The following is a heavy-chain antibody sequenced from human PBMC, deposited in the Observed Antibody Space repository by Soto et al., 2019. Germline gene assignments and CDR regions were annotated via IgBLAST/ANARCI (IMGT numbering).Heavy chain of an antibody. CDR3: ARRYSGYVDY. J-gene: IGHJ4*02. Sequence: IRQPPGKGLEWIGSIYYSGSTYYNPSLKSRVTISVDTSKNQFSLKLSSVTAADTAVYYCARRYSGYVDYWGQGTLVTVS. V-gene: IGHV4-39*01. D-gene: IGHD5-12*01. CDR2: IYYSGST.